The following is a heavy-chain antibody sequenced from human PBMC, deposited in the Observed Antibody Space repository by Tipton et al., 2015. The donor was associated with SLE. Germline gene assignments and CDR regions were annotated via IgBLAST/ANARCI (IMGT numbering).Heavy chain of an antibody. CDR1: GDSISRSNW. Sequence: TLSLTCAVSGDSISRSNWWSWVRQPPGKGLEWIGEIYHSGSTNYNPSLKSRVTISVDKSKNQFSLKLSSVTAADTAVYYWARAPLWFGDFSRYYFDYWGQGTLVTVSS. CDR3: ARAPLWFGDFSRYYFDY. J-gene: IGHJ4*02. V-gene: IGHV4-4*02. D-gene: IGHD3-10*01. CDR2: IYHSGST.